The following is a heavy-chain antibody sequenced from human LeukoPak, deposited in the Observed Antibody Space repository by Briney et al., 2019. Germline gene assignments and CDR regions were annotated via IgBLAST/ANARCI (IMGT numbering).Heavy chain of an antibody. CDR2: ISSMGGSP. V-gene: IGHV3-23*01. CDR3: DKDFTRIRYSNGYYWDYGMDV. Sequence: RASLRLSCTPSGFTFSSYAMNWVRQSPGEGLEWVSLISSMGGSPYYADSVKGRFIISRDNTRNMLYLEMNNLRAEDTAVHFCDKDFTRIRYSNGYYWDYGMDVWGPGTTVTVSS. J-gene: IGHJ6*02. CDR1: GFTFSSYA. D-gene: IGHD1-26*01.